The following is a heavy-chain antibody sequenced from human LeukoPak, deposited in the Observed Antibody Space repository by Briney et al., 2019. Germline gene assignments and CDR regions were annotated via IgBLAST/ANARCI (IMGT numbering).Heavy chain of an antibody. V-gene: IGHV3-53*01. CDR2: IYIGGST. CDR1: VFTVSIKN. CDR3: ARDPLRRFGTSFRASGYFDY. J-gene: IGHJ4*02. Sequence: GGSLRLSRAPSVFTVSIKNMRSVRPAPGGRRWRGSVIYIGGSTYYADSVKGRFTISRDNSKNTLYLQMNSLRGEDTALYYCARDPLRRFGTSFRASGYFDYWGQGTLVTVSS. D-gene: IGHD3-10*01.